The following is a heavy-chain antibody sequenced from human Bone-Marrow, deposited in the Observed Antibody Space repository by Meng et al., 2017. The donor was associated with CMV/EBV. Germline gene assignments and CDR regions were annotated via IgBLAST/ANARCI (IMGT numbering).Heavy chain of an antibody. J-gene: IGHJ4*02. CDR1: GFTFSSYW. Sequence: GGSLRLSCAASGFTFSSYWMSWVRQAPGKGLEWVSVIYSGGSSTYYADSVKGRFTISRDNSKNTLYLQMNSLRAEDTAVYYCAKTLRGSALFGYWGQGTLVTVSS. CDR3: AKTLRGSALFGY. CDR2: IYSGGSST. V-gene: IGHV3-23*03.